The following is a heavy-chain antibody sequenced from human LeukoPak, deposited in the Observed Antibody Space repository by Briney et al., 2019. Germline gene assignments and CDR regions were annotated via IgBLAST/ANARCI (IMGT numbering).Heavy chain of an antibody. Sequence: ASVKVSCKASGYTFTSYGISWVRQAPGQGLEWMGWISAYNGNTNYAQKLQGRVTMTTDTSTSTAYMELRSLRSDDTAVYYCARRGSGSYSENYFDYWGQGTLVTVSS. D-gene: IGHD1-26*01. CDR2: ISAYNGNT. CDR3: ARRGSGSYSENYFDY. V-gene: IGHV1-18*01. CDR1: GYTFTSYG. J-gene: IGHJ4*02.